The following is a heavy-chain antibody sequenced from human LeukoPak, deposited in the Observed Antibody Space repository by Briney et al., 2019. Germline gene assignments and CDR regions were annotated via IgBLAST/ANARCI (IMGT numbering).Heavy chain of an antibody. CDR2: ISAYNGNT. CDR1: GYTFTSYG. D-gene: IGHD5-18*01. V-gene: IGHV1-18*01. J-gene: IGHJ4*02. Sequence: VASVKVSCKASGYTFTSYGISWVRQAPGQGLEWMGWISAYNGNTNSAQKVQGRVTLTTGTSTSTAYMELRSLRSDDTAVYYCARQVDTSMALPDYWGQGTLVTVSS. CDR3: ARQVDTSMALPDY.